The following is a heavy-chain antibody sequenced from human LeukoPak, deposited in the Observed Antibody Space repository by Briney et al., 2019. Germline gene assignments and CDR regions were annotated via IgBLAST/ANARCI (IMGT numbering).Heavy chain of an antibody. J-gene: IGHJ4*02. CDR3: ARDKMATILDY. V-gene: IGHV4-39*07. D-gene: IGHD5-24*01. CDR1: GGSISSSSYY. Sequence: AETLSLTCTVSGGSISSSSYYWGWIRQPPGKGLEWIGSIYYSGSTYYNPSLKSRVTISVDTSKNQFSLKLSSVTAADTAVYYCARDKMATILDYWGQGTLVTVSS. CDR2: IYYSGST.